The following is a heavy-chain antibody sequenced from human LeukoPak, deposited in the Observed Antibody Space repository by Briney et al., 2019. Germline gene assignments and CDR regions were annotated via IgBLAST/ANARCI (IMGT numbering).Heavy chain of an antibody. CDR1: GFTFINYW. CDR3: AKEAAGADFDY. Sequence: PGESLRLSCAASGFTFINYWMHWVRQAPGKGLVWVSRINGVGTTISYADSVKGRFTISRDNAKNTLYLQMNSLRAEDTAVYYCAKEAAGADFDYWGQGTLVTVSP. J-gene: IGHJ4*02. V-gene: IGHV3-74*01. CDR2: INGVGTTI. D-gene: IGHD6-13*01.